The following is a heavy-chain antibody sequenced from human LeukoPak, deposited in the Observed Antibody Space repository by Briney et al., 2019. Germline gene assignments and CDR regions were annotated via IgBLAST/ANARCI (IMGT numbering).Heavy chain of an antibody. D-gene: IGHD6-13*01. CDR3: ARNRDDKAGIAAFYYYYYMDV. CDR1: GGSLSGFY. V-gene: IGHV4-34*01. CDR2: LNHSGSN. Sequence: SETLSLTGAFYGGSLSGFYWSWIRQPPGKGLEWMGELNHSGSNNYNPCLQSRVTISVDPSNNQFSLKLSSVTAADTAVYYCARNRDDKAGIAAFYYYYYMDVWGKGTTVTVSS. J-gene: IGHJ6*03.